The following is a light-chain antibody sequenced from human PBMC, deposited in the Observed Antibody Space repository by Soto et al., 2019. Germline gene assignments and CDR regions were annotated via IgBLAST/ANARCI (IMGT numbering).Light chain of an antibody. V-gene: IGLV2-14*01. CDR3: SSYTSSSTPRL. J-gene: IGLJ2*01. Sequence: QSALTQPASVSGSPGQSITISCTGTSSDVGGYNYVSWYQQHPGKAPKLMIYDVSNRPSGVSNRFSGSKSGNTASLTISGLQAEDEADYYCSSYTSSSTPRLFGGGTKLTV. CDR2: DVS. CDR1: SSDVGGYNY.